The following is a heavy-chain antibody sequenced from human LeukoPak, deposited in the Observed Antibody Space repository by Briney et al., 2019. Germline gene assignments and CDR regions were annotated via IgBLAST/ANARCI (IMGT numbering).Heavy chain of an antibody. V-gene: IGHV3-11*03. D-gene: IGHD6-13*01. CDR1: GFTFSGSG. CDR3: ARRGGSSRGSQGDDY. J-gene: IGHJ4*02. Sequence: GGSLRLSCAASGFTFSGSGMSGVRQAPGEGLEWVSHISRRGDYTNYADSVKGRFTISRDNARNYLFLKMNTLRAEDTGVYYCARRGGSSRGSQGDDYWGQGTQVTVSS. CDR2: ISRRGDYT.